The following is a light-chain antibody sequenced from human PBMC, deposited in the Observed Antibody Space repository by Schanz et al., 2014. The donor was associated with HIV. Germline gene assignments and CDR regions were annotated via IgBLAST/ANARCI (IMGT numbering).Light chain of an antibody. CDR3: QQRSNWPVT. V-gene: IGKV3-15*01. CDR1: QTVTSD. J-gene: IGKJ5*01. CDR2: GAS. Sequence: EIVVTQSPGTLSLSPGGRATLSCRASQTVTSDFLAWYQQTPGQAPRLLIYGASTRATGIPVRFSGRGSGTEFTLTISSLQSEDFAVYYCQQRSNWPVTFGQGTRLEIK.